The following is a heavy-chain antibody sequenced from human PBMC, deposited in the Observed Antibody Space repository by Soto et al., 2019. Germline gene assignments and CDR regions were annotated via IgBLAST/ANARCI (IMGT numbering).Heavy chain of an antibody. CDR2: ISSSSSYI. CDR3: ATRSSIAAPLSRRGNWFDP. J-gene: IGHJ5*02. Sequence: EVQLVESGGGLVKPGGSLRLSCAGSGFTFSSYSMNWVRQAPGKGLEWVSSISSSSSYIYYADSVKGRFTISRDNAKNSLYLQMNSLRAEDTAVYYCATRSSIAAPLSRRGNWFDPWGQGTLVTVSS. D-gene: IGHD6-6*01. CDR1: GFTFSSYS. V-gene: IGHV3-21*01.